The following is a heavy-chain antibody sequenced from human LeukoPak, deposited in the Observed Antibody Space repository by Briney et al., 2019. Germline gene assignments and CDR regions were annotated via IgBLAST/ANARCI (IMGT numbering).Heavy chain of an antibody. CDR3: AKERLGGNYGDYAVDY. J-gene: IGHJ4*02. D-gene: IGHD4-17*01. CDR1: GFTFTSYP. Sequence: GGSLRLSCAASGFTFTSYPMGWVRKAPGKGLEWLSSVSGSGDGTYYADSVKGRFTISRDNSKKTLDLHMDSLRAEDTAVYYCAKERLGGNYGDYAVDYWGQGTMVTVSS. CDR2: VSGSGDGT. V-gene: IGHV3-23*01.